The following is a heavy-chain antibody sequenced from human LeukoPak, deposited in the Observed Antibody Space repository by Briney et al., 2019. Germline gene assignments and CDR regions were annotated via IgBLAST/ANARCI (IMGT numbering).Heavy chain of an antibody. CDR1: GGSVSSINYY. D-gene: IGHD1-14*01. Sequence: PSETLSLTCTVSGGSVSSINYYWSWIRQPPGKGLEWLGYIFYSGSTNYNPSLKSRVTISVDTSKNQFSLKLTSVTAADMAVYYCARDVDRNHWFDPWGQGTLVAVSS. CDR2: IFYSGST. V-gene: IGHV4-61*01. CDR3: ARDVDRNHWFDP. J-gene: IGHJ5*02.